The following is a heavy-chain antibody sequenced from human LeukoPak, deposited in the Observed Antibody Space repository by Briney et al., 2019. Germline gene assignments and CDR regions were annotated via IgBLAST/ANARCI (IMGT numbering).Heavy chain of an antibody. J-gene: IGHJ6*03. CDR1: GGTFSSYA. Sequence: GASVKVSCKASGGTFSSYAISWVRQAPGQGLEWMGGIIPIFGTANYAQKFQGRVTITADKSTSTAYMELSSLRSEDTAVYYCARVNSLYMVRGVITDYYYYMDVWGKGTTVTVSS. V-gene: IGHV1-69*06. D-gene: IGHD3-10*01. CDR2: IIPIFGTA. CDR3: ARVNSLYMVRGVITDYYYYMDV.